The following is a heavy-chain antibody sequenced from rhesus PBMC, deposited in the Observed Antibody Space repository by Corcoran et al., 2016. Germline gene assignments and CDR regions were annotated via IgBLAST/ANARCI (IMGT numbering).Heavy chain of an antibody. CDR3: ARDGGYCSSTYCASGGYYGLDS. J-gene: IGHJ6*01. CDR1: GFTFSSYW. V-gene: IGHV3S42*01. D-gene: IGHD2-15*01. CDR2: INSRGVSA. Sequence: EVQLVESGGGLAKPGGSLRLSCAASGFTFSSYWMNWVRQTPGKGLEWISAINSRGVSASYVGSVKGRLTISRDNSKNTLSLQMNSLRAEDTAVYYCARDGGYCSSTYCASGGYYGLDSWGQGVVVTVSS.